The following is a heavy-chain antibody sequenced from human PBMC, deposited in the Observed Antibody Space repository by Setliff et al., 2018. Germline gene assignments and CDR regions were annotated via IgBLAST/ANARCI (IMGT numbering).Heavy chain of an antibody. J-gene: IGHJ6*03. CDR1: GGTFSKYG. Sequence: EASVKVSCKASGGTFSKYGISWVRQAPGQGLEWMGGIIPNFRTTSYAQKFQGRVTISTDESTMTAYMELNSLRPEDTAMYYCAREEVIVMTVNNYYYYMDVWGKGTTVTVS. D-gene: IGHD2-21*02. V-gene: IGHV1-69*05. CDR3: AREEVIVMTVNNYYYYMDV. CDR2: IIPNFRTT.